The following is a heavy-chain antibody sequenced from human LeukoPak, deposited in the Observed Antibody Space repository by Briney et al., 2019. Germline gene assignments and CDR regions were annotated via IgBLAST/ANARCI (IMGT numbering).Heavy chain of an antibody. CDR1: GLTFSSHA. CDR2: ISGSGGST. D-gene: IGHD3-3*01. CDR3: AKGSGYYNHYYYNMDV. Sequence: GGSLRLSCAASGLTFSSHAMTWVRQAPGKGLEWVSAISGSGGSTYYGDSVKGRFTISRDNSKNTLYLQMNSLRAEDTAIYYCAKGSGYYNHYYYNMDVWGQGTTVTVSS. V-gene: IGHV3-23*02. J-gene: IGHJ6*02.